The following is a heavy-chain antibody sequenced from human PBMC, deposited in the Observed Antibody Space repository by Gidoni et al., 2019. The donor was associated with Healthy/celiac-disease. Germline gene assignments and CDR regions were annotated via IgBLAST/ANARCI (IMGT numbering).Heavy chain of an antibody. D-gene: IGHD3-3*01. CDR1: GFTFSSYA. V-gene: IGHV3-23*01. CDR3: AKGLSSQDFWSGYSDWYFDL. J-gene: IGHJ2*01. Sequence: EVQLLESGGGLVQPGGSLRLSCAASGFTFSSYAMSWVRQAPGKGLEWVSAISGSGGSTYYADSVKGRFTISRDNSKNTLYLQMNSLRAEDTAVYYCAKGLSSQDFWSGYSDWYFDLWGRGTLVTVSS. CDR2: ISGSGGST.